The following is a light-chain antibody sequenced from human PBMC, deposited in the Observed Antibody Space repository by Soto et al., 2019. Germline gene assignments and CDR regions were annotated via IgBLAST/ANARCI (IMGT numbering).Light chain of an antibody. J-gene: IGKJ2*01. V-gene: IGKV3-20*01. Sequence: EIVLTQSPGTLSLSPGERAALTCRASQSVSSSSLAWYQQKPGQAPRLLIYAASSRATGIPDRFSGSGSGTDFTLTISRLEPEDFAVYYCQQYGSSPPFTFGQGTKLHIK. CDR3: QQYGSSPPFT. CDR1: QSVSSSS. CDR2: AAS.